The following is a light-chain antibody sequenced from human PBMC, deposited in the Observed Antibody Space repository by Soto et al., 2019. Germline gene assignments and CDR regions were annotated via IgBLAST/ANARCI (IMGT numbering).Light chain of an antibody. J-gene: IGKJ1*01. Sequence: DIQMTQSPSTLSASVGDRVTIPCRASQSISSRLPWYQQKPGKAPKLLIYKASSLESGVPSRFSGSGSGTEFTLTISSLQPDDFATFYCQQYNNYSGWTFGPGTKVDIK. V-gene: IGKV1-5*03. CDR3: QQYNNYSGWT. CDR2: KAS. CDR1: QSISSR.